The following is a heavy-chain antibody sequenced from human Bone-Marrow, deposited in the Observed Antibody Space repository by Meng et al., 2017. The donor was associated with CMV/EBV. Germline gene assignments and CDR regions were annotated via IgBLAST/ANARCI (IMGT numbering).Heavy chain of an antibody. CDR1: GYTFTSYA. J-gene: IGHJ6*02. Sequence: SVKVSCKASGYTFTSYAISWVRQAPGQGLEWMGGIIPIFGTANYAQKFQGRLTITTDESTSKAYMELSSLRSEDTAVYYCARDYSSSSAYYGMDVWGQGTTVTVSS. CDR3: ARDYSSSSAYYGMDV. CDR2: IIPIFGTA. V-gene: IGHV1-69*05. D-gene: IGHD6-6*01.